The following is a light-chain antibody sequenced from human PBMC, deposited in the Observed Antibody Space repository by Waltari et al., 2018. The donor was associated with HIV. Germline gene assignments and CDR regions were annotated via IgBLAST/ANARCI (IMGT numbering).Light chain of an antibody. J-gene: IGKJ4*01. Sequence: IVLTQSPATLSLSPGERAALSCRASQSVGNQLSWYQQKPGQAPRLLINDASNGAPGIPGRFSATGSGTDFTLTINSLESEDFAIYYCQQHTSWPLTFGGGTKVEIK. V-gene: IGKV3-11*01. CDR3: QQHTSWPLT. CDR1: QSVGNQ. CDR2: DAS.